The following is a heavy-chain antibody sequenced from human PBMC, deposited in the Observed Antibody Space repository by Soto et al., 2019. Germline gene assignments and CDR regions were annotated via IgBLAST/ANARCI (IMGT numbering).Heavy chain of an antibody. Sequence: SETLSLTCAVYGGSFSGYYWSWIRQPPGKGLEWIGEINHSGSTNYNPSLKSRVTISVDTSKNQFSLKLSSVTAADTAVYYCARYQGYSGYDVLGYWGQGTLVTVSS. V-gene: IGHV4-34*01. CDR3: ARYQGYSGYDVLGY. CDR2: INHSGST. J-gene: IGHJ4*02. CDR1: GGSFSGYY. D-gene: IGHD5-12*01.